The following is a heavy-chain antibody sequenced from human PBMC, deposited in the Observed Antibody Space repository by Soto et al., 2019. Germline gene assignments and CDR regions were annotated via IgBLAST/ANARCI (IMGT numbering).Heavy chain of an antibody. CDR2: IYYSGTT. V-gene: IGHV4-59*12. CDR3: ARAVYCTTANCWDDFHYYNIDV. J-gene: IGHJ6*02. D-gene: IGHD2-2*01. CDR1: GGSISSNY. Sequence: SETLSLTCTVSGGSISSNYWSWIRQPPGKELEWIGYIYYSGTTNYTPSHKSLATISVDTSKNQFSLKLSSVTASDTAVYYCARAVYCTTANCWDDFHYYNIDVWGQGTAVTVSS.